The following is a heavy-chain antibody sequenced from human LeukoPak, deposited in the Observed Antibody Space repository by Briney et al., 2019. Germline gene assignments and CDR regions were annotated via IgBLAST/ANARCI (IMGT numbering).Heavy chain of an antibody. D-gene: IGHD4-17*01. Sequence: GGSLRLSCAASGFTFSSYGMHWVRQAPGKGLEWVAVIWYDGSNKYYADPVKGRFTISRDNSKNALYLQMNSLRAEDTAVYYCARVYGDDAFDIWGQGTMVTVSS. CDR1: GFTFSSYG. V-gene: IGHV3-33*01. CDR2: IWYDGSNK. CDR3: ARVYGDDAFDI. J-gene: IGHJ3*02.